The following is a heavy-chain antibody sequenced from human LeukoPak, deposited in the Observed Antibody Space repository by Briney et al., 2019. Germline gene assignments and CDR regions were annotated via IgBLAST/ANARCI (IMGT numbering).Heavy chain of an antibody. J-gene: IGHJ4*02. CDR2: IYHSGST. V-gene: IGHV4-38-2*01. CDR3: ARAPRDSGSSNYVRRFDY. Sequence: SETLSLTCAVSGYSISSDNYWVWIRQPPGQELEWTGGIYHSGSTYYNPSLKSRVTMSVDTSKNQFSLELSSVTAADTAVYYCARAPRDSGSSNYVRRFDYWGQGTLVTVSS. D-gene: IGHD3-22*01. CDR1: GYSISSDNY.